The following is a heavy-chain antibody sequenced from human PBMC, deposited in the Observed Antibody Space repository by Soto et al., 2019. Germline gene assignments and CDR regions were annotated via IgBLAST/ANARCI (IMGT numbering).Heavy chain of an antibody. CDR1: SESFSKYY. CDR2: IYYSGST. J-gene: IGHJ6*02. CDR3: ARGLHSSGWYRAPYYYYGMDV. D-gene: IGHD6-19*01. V-gene: IGHV4-34*09. Sequence: SETLALTCAVYSESFSKYYWNWIRQSPGKGLEWIGEIYYSGSTYYNPSLKSRFTISVDTSKNQFSLKLSSVTAADTAVYYCARGLHSSGWYRAPYYYYGMDVWGQGTTVTVSS.